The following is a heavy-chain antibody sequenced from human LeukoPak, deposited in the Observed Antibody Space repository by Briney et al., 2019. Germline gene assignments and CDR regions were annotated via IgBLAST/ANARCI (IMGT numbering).Heavy chain of an antibody. V-gene: IGHV1-2*02. CDR2: INPNSGGT. CDR3: AREGLGGLLSNY. CDR1: GYTFTAYY. D-gene: IGHD2-15*01. J-gene: IGHJ4*02. Sequence: ASVKVSCKASGYTFTAYYMHWVRQAPGQGLEWMGWINPNSGGTNYAQKFQGRVTMTGDTSISTAYMELSSLTSDDTAVYYCAREGLGGLLSNYWGQGTLVTVSS.